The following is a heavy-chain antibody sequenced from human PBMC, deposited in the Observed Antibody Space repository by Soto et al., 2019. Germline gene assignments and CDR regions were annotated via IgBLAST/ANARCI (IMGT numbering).Heavy chain of an antibody. J-gene: IGHJ4*02. CDR3: AKGGNRRGNADY. V-gene: IGHV3-23*01. Sequence: EVQLLESGGGLVQPGGSLRLSCAASGFTFSSYAMSWVRQAPGKGLEWVSAISGSGAGTYYADSVKGRFTIYRDNSKNTLYLQMNSMRAEDTAVYYCAKGGNRRGNADYWGQGTLVTVSS. D-gene: IGHD1-1*01. CDR2: ISGSGAGT. CDR1: GFTFSSYA.